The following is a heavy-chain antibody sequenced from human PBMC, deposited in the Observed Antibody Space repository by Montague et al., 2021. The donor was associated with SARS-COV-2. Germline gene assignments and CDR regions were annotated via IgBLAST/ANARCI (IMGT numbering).Heavy chain of an antibody. D-gene: IGHD3-9*01. V-gene: IGHV4-39*07. Sequence: SETLSLTCTVSGGSISSSSYYWGWIRQPPGEGLEWIGKISQGGSTDYNPSPKGRVIISADKSKNQFSLKLTSVIAADSAVYYCTKGSYGISILGHIYHYGMDVWGQGTTVTVPS. J-gene: IGHJ6*02. CDR2: ISQGGST. CDR3: TKGSYGISILGHIYHYGMDV. CDR1: GGSISSSSYY.